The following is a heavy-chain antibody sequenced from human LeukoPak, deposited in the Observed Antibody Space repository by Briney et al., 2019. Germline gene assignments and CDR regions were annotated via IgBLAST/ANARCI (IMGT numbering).Heavy chain of an antibody. CDR2: INHSGST. V-gene: IGHV4-34*01. CDR1: GGSFSGYY. Sequence: SETLSLTCAVYGGSFSGYYWSWIRQPPGKGLEWIGEINHSGSTNYNPSLKSRVTISVDTSKNQFSLKVSSVTAADTAVYYCARGRVQLVPAPIGWFDPWGQGTLVTVS. J-gene: IGHJ5*02. D-gene: IGHD2-2*01. CDR3: ARGRVQLVPAPIGWFDP.